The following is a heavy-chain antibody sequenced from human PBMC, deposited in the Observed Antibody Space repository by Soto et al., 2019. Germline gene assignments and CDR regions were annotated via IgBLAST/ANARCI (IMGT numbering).Heavy chain of an antibody. J-gene: IGHJ6*02. CDR3: ATSTGDYYYGMDV. Sequence: QVQLVQSGAEVKKPGASVKVSCKAYGYTFTSYDISWVRQAPGQGLEWMGWIRTYDANTNYAQKVQGRVTMTTDTSTSTAYMELRSLRSDDTAVYYCATSTGDYYYGMDVWGQGTTVTVSS. CDR1: GYTFTSYD. D-gene: IGHD2-2*01. CDR2: IRTYDANT. V-gene: IGHV1-18*01.